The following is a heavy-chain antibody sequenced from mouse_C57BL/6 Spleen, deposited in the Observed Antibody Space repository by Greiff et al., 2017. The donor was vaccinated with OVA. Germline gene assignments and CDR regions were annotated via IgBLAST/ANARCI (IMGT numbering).Heavy chain of an antibody. CDR3: ATMGANFDY. D-gene: IGHD3-1*01. J-gene: IGHJ2*01. Sequence: QVQLQQPGAELVRPGTSVKLSCKASGYTFTSYWMHWVKQRPGQGLEWIGVIDPSDSYTNYNQKFKGKATLTVDTSSSTAYMQLSSLTSEDSAVYYCATMGANFDYWGQGTTLTVSS. V-gene: IGHV1-59*01. CDR2: IDPSDSYT. CDR1: GYTFTSYW.